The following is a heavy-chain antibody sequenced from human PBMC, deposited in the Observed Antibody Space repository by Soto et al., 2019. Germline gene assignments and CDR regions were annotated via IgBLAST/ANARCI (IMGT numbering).Heavy chain of an antibody. CDR2: IIPLFGTT. V-gene: IGHV1-69*12. CDR3: APGGISMSTGALNDVDV. J-gene: IGHJ6*02. Sequence: QIQLVQSGAEVKKPGSSVKVSCKASGGTFSSYIFTWMRQAPGQGLEWMGGIIPLFGTTKYAVNFQGRVTLTADESTSTAYMEVTGLRSEDTAVYYCAPGGISMSTGALNDVDVWGQGNTVIVS. D-gene: IGHD1-26*01. CDR1: GGTFSSYI.